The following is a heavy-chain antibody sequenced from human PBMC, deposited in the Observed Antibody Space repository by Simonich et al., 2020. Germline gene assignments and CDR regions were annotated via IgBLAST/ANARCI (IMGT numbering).Heavy chain of an antibody. Sequence: QVQLVQSGAEVKKPGASVKVSCKASGYTFTGYYMHWVRQAPGQGLEWRGGINPNRRGTSDAQNVQGRVTMTRDTSISTAYMELSRLRSDDTAVYYCARDRAARYYYYYYMDVWGKGTTVTVSS. J-gene: IGHJ6*03. V-gene: IGHV1-2*02. CDR2: INPNRRGT. CDR3: ARDRAARYYYYYYMDV. CDR1: GYTFTGYY. D-gene: IGHD6-6*01.